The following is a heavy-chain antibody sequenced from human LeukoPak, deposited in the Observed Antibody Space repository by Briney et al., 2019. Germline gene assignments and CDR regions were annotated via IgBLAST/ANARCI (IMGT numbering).Heavy chain of an antibody. V-gene: IGHV4-4*07. CDR3: AREAAAGTFFFDY. CDR2: IYTSGST. J-gene: IGHJ4*02. Sequence: SETLSLTCFVSGDSISNYYWSWIRQPAGKGLDWIGRIYTSGSTNYNPSLKSRVTMSVDTSKNQFSLKLSSVTAADTAVSSCAREAAAGTFFFDYSGQGPLVTVSS. D-gene: IGHD6-13*01. CDR1: GDSISNYY.